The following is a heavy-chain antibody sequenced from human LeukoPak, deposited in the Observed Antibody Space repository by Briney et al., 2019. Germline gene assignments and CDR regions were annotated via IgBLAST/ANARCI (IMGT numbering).Heavy chain of an antibody. J-gene: IGHJ4*02. Sequence: ETGGSLRLSCAASGFTFSSYAMSWVRQAPGKGLEWVSAISGSGGSTYYADSVKGRFTISRDNSKNMLYLQMNSLRAEDTAVYYCANCGGSCYYFLDWGQGTLVTVSS. CDR3: ANCGGSCYYFLD. CDR2: ISGSGGST. CDR1: GFTFSSYA. D-gene: IGHD2-15*01. V-gene: IGHV3-23*01.